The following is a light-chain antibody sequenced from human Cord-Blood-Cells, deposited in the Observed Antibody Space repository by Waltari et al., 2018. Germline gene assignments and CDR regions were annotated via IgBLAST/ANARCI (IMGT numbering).Light chain of an antibody. CDR3: QQYDNLPYT. J-gene: IGKJ2*01. CDR1: PDISNY. Sequence: IQMTQYPPSLSASVGDRVTITCQASPDISNYLNWYQQKPGKAPKLLIYDASNLETGVPSRFSGSGSGTDFTFTISSLQPEDIATYYCQQYDNLPYTFGQGTKLEIK. CDR2: DAS. V-gene: IGKV1-33*01.